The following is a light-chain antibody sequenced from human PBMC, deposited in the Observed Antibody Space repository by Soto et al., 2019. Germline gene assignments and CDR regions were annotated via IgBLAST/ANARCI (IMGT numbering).Light chain of an antibody. CDR2: AAS. CDR1: QSISSY. CDR3: QQSYSTPRT. V-gene: IGKV1-39*01. J-gene: IGKJ1*01. Sequence: DIQMTQSPSCLSESVGDRVTVTCRASQSISSYLNWYQQKPGKAPKVLIYAASSLQSGVPSRLSGSGAGTDLTLTISSMQTEDFATYYCQQSYSTPRTFGHGTKVDIK.